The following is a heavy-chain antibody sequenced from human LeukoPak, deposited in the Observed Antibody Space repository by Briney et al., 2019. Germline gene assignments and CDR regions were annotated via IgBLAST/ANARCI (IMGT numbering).Heavy chain of an antibody. J-gene: IGHJ4*02. D-gene: IGHD2-15*01. CDR1: GGSISSYY. CDR3: ARLRAQYCSGGSCYSRTFDY. Sequence: PSETLSLTCTVSGGSISSYYWSWIRQPPGKGLEWIGYIYYSGSTNYNPSLKSRVTISVDTSKNQFSLKLSSVTAADTAVYYCARLRAQYCSGGSCYSRTFDYWGQGTLVTVSS. V-gene: IGHV4-59*08. CDR2: IYYSGST.